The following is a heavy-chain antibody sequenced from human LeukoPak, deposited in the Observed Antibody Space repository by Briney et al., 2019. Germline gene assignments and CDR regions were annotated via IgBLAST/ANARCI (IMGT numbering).Heavy chain of an antibody. V-gene: IGHV3-21*01. CDR1: GFTFSSYS. D-gene: IGHD2-2*01. CDR2: ISSSSSYI. J-gene: IGHJ6*03. CDR3: ARATCSSTSCPYYYYMDV. Sequence: GGSLRLSCAASGFTFSSYSMNWVRQAPGEGLEWASSISSSSSYIYYADSVKGRFTISRDNAKNSLYLQMNSLRAEDTAVYYCARATCSSTSCPYYYYMDVWGKGTTVTVSS.